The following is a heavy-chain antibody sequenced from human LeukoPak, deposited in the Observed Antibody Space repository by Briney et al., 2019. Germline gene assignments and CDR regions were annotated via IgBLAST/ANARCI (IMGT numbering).Heavy chain of an antibody. D-gene: IGHD2-15*01. CDR3: AHPKTGLLILYYFDY. CDR1: GFSLSTSGVA. Sequence: SGPTLVNPTQTLTLTCTFSGFSLSTSGVAMGWIRQPPGKALEWLALIYWDGDKRYNSSLKSRLTVTKDTSKNQVVLTMTSMDPVDTATYYCAHPKTGLLILYYFDYWGQGTLVTVSS. CDR2: IYWDGDK. J-gene: IGHJ4*02. V-gene: IGHV2-5*02.